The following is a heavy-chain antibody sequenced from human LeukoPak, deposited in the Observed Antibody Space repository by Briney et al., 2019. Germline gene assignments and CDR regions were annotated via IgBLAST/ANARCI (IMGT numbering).Heavy chain of an antibody. CDR2: ISGSSSYI. D-gene: IGHD2-8*01. J-gene: IGHJ6*03. CDR3: ARCALMGYYYYYMDV. CDR1: GFTFSSYS. V-gene: IGHV3-21*01. Sequence: GGSLRLSCAASGFTFSSYSMNWVRQAPGKGLEWVSSISGSSSYIYYTDSLKGRFTISRDNAKNSLYLQMNSLRAEDTAVYYCARCALMGYYYYYMDVWGKGTTVTVSS.